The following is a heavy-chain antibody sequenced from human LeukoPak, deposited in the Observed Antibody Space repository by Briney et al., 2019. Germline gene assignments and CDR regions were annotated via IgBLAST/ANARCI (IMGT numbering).Heavy chain of an antibody. CDR2: ISYSGGSI. CDR3: ANGALSIVGATAWDY. CDR1: GFTFSSYS. Sequence: QPGGSLRLSCAASGFTFSSYSMTWVRQAPGKGLEWVSIISYSGGSIYYADSVKGRFTISRDNSKNTLYLQMNSLRAEDTAIYYCANGALSIVGATAWDYWGQGTLVTVSS. V-gene: IGHV3-23*01. J-gene: IGHJ4*02. D-gene: IGHD1-26*01.